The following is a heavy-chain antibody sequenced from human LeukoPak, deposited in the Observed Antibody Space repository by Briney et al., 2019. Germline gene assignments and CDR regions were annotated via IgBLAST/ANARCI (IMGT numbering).Heavy chain of an antibody. D-gene: IGHD2-2*01. J-gene: IGHJ3*02. CDR1: GYTFTSYG. Sequence: GASVKVSCKASGYTFTSYGISWVRQAPGQGLEWMGWISAYNGNTNYAQKLQGRVTMTTDTSTSTAYMEPRSLRSDDTAVYYCARDPGQDIVVVPAALDAFDIWGQGTMVTVSS. CDR3: ARDPGQDIVVVPAALDAFDI. V-gene: IGHV1-18*01. CDR2: ISAYNGNT.